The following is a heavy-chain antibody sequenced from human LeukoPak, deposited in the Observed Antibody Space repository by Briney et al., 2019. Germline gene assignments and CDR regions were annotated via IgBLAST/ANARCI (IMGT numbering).Heavy chain of an antibody. CDR2: INHSGST. CDR3: ARGGAYVWGSYREKYNWFDP. J-gene: IGHJ5*02. D-gene: IGHD3-16*02. Sequence: SETLSLTCTVSGYSISSGYYWGWIRQPPGKGLEWIGEINHSGSTNYNPSLKSRVTISVDTSKNQFSLKLSSVTAADTAVYYCARGGAYVWGSYREKYNWFDPWGQGTLVTVSS. V-gene: IGHV4-38-2*02. CDR1: GYSISSGYY.